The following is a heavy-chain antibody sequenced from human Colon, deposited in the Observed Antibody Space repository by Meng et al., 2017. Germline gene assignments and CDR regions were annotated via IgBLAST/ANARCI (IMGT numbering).Heavy chain of an antibody. Sequence: EVQLVESGGGLAQPGGSLIHSCAASGFTFTSHWMHWVRRAQGKGLVWVSRLNSDGSRTDYADSVKGRLTISRNNAKNTLDLEMNSLRADDTAVYYCVREGYSYGFFDQWGQGTLVTVSS. V-gene: IGHV3-74*01. J-gene: IGHJ4*02. D-gene: IGHD5-18*01. CDR3: VREGYSYGFFDQ. CDR1: GFTFTSHW. CDR2: LNSDGSRT.